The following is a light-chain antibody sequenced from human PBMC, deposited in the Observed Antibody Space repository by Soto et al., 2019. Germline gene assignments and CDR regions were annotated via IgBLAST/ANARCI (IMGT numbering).Light chain of an antibody. CDR2: EVS. J-gene: IGLJ1*01. V-gene: IGLV2-8*01. CDR1: SSDVGGYNY. CDR3: SSYGGSNNYV. Sequence: QSFLTQPRSVSGSPGQSVTISCTGTSSDVGGYNYVSWYQQHPGQAPKLMIYEVSKRPSGVPDRFSGSKSGNTASLTVSGLQAEDEADYYCSSYGGSNNYVFGTGTKVTVL.